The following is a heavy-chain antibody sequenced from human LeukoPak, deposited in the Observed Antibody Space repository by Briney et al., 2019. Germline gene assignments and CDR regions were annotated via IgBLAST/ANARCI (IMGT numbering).Heavy chain of an antibody. Sequence: GGSLRLSCAASGFTFSSYAMSWVRQAPGKGLEWVSAISGSGGSTYYADSVKGRFTISRDNSKNTLYLQMNSLRAEDTAVYYCAKGSWFGELLPNWFDPWGQGTLVTVSS. CDR1: GFTFSSYA. D-gene: IGHD3-10*01. CDR3: AKGSWFGELLPNWFDP. J-gene: IGHJ5*02. V-gene: IGHV3-23*01. CDR2: ISGSGGST.